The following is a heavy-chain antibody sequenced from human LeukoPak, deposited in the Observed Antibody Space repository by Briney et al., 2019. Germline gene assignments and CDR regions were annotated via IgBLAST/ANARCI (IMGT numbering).Heavy chain of an antibody. Sequence: ASVKVSCKAPGGTFSSYAISWVRQAPGQGLEWMGRIIPILGIANYAQKFQGRVTITADKSTSTAYMELSSLRSEDTAVYYCARDEQGIAVAGPGGDYWGQGTLVTVSS. V-gene: IGHV1-69*04. J-gene: IGHJ4*02. D-gene: IGHD6-19*01. CDR2: IIPILGIA. CDR3: ARDEQGIAVAGPGGDY. CDR1: GGTFSSYA.